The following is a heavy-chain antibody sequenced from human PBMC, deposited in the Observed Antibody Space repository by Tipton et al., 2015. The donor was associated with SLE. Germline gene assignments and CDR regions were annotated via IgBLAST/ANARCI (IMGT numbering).Heavy chain of an antibody. V-gene: IGHV4-38-2*01. CDR3: ATFRDVVQGVIGAFNI. CDR2: VYHSGST. CDR1: GYSISSAYS. D-gene: IGHD3-10*01. J-gene: IGHJ3*02. Sequence: LRLSCAVSGYSISSAYSWGWIRQTPGKGLEWIGTVYHSGSTHYNPSLKSRVTISVDTSKNQFSLNLTSVTAADTAVYYCATFRDVVQGVIGAFNIWGQGTMVTVSS.